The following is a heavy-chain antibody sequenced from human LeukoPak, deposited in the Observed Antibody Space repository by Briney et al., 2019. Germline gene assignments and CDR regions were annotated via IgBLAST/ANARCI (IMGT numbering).Heavy chain of an antibody. V-gene: IGHV3-48*01. D-gene: IGHD3-3*01. CDR1: GFTFSSYS. J-gene: IGHJ4*02. CDR2: ISSSSNTI. CDR3: ARDGFDFWSGYPTTVDY. Sequence: GGSLRLSCVASGFTFSSYSMNWVRQSPGKGLEWVSYISSSSNTIYYADSVKGRFTISRDNANNSLYLQMNSLRAEGTAVYYCARDGFDFWSGYPTTVDYWGQGTLVTVSS.